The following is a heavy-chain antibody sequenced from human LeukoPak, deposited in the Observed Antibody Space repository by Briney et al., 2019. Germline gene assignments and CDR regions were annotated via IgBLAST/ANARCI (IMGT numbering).Heavy chain of an antibody. J-gene: IGHJ3*02. V-gene: IGHV1-2*02. Sequence: ASVKVSCKASGYTFGAYYMYWVRQAPGQGLEWMGWIRPNSGGTNYTQKFQGRVTMTRDTSINTAYMELSRLTSDDAAVYFCATWGLHFDIWGQGTMVIVAS. D-gene: IGHD3-16*01. CDR2: IRPNSGGT. CDR3: ATWGLHFDI. CDR1: GYTFGAYY.